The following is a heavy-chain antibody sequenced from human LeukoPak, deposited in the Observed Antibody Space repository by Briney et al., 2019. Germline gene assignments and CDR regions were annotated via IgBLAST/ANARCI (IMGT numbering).Heavy chain of an antibody. CDR1: GFSLSTSGMC. CDR3: ARILANGGRQQHFDY. J-gene: IGHJ4*02. Sequence: SGPALVKPTQTLTLTCTFSGFSLSTSGMCVSWIRQPPGKALEWLARLDWDDDKYYSTSLKTRLTTSKDTSKTQVVLTMTNMDPVDTATYYCARILANGGRQQHFDYWGQGTLVTVSS. V-gene: IGHV2-70*11. D-gene: IGHD6-13*01. CDR2: LDWDDDK.